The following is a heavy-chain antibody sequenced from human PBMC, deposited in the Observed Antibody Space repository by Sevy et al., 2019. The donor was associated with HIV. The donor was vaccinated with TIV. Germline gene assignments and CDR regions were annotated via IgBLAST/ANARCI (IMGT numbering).Heavy chain of an antibody. D-gene: IGHD2-2*03. CDR2: ISYDTTKK. CDR1: GFSFSDYG. Sequence: GGSLRLSCTTSGFSFSDYGMHWVRQAPGKGLEWVSGISYDTTKKDYADSVKGRFIISRDNSKNTLYLEMNSLRGEDTAVYYCAKSVDIVRTETNFEHWGQGTLVTVSP. CDR3: AKSVDIVRTETNFEH. J-gene: IGHJ4*02. V-gene: IGHV3-30*18.